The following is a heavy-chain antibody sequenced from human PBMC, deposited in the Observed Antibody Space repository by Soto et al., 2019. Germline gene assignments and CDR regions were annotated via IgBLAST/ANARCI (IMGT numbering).Heavy chain of an antibody. J-gene: IGHJ6*02. Sequence: EASVKVSCKASGGTFSSYAISWVRQAPGQGLEWMGGIIPIFGTANYAQKFQGRVTITADESTSTAYMELSSLRSEDTAVYYCARNILTGYYDDYYYYGMDVWGQGTTVTVSS. CDR2: IIPIFGTA. CDR1: GGTFSSYA. CDR3: ARNILTGYYDDYYYYGMDV. D-gene: IGHD3-9*01. V-gene: IGHV1-69*13.